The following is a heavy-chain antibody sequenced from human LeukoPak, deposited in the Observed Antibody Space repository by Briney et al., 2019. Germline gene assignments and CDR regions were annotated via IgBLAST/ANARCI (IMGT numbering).Heavy chain of an antibody. D-gene: IGHD3-22*01. CDR3: ATLHNYYDSSGYSN. J-gene: IGHJ4*02. V-gene: IGHV3-30-3*01. CDR2: ISYDGSNK. Sequence: QPGRSLRLSCTASGFTFTTYAMHWVRQAPGKGLEWVALISYDGSNKYYVDSVKGRFTISRDNSKNTLYLQMNSLRAEDPAVYYCATLHNYYDSSGYSNWGQGTLVTVSS. CDR1: GFTFTTYA.